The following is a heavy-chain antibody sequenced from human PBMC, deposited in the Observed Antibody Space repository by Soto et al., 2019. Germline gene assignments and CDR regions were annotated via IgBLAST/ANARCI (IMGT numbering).Heavy chain of an antibody. V-gene: IGHV2-26*01. CDR2: IFSNDDK. CDR3: ARVYDSSGYEY. CDR1: GFSLGNPRMG. J-gene: IGHJ4*02. D-gene: IGHD3-22*01. Sequence: GSGPMLVNPTETLTLTCTVSGFSLGNPRMGVSWIRQPPGKALEWLAHIFSNDDKSYRTSLKSRVTISKDTSKSQVVLTMTNMDPVDTGTYYCARVYDSSGYEYWGQGTLVTVSS.